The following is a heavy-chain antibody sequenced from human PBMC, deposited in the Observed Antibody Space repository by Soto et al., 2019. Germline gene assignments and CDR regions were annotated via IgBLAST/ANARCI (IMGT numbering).Heavy chain of an antibody. CDR2: IYYIGTT. CDR1: CGSITSSRYY. J-gene: IGHJ4*02. CDR3: ARHLDSGTYLFGY. D-gene: IGHD1-26*01. Sequence: PSETLSLTCTVSCGSITSSRYYWGWIRQSPGKGLEWIGSIYYIGTTYYSPSLKSRVTISVDTSKNQFSLKLSSVTAADTAVYYCARHLDSGTYLFGYWGQGALVTVSS. V-gene: IGHV4-39*01.